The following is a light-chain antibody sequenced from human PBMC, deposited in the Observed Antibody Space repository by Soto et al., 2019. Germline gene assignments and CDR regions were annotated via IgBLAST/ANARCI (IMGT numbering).Light chain of an antibody. Sequence: QSVLTQPPSASGTPGQRVTISCSGSSSNIGSNYVYWYQQLPGTAAKLLIYRNNQRPSGVPDRFSGSKSGTSASLAISGLRSEDEADYYCAAWDDSLSGRVFGGGTQLTVL. V-gene: IGLV1-47*01. CDR1: SSNIGSNY. CDR2: RNN. CDR3: AAWDDSLSGRV. J-gene: IGLJ2*01.